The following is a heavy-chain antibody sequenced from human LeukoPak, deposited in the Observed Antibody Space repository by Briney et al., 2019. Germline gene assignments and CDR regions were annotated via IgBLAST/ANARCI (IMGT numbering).Heavy chain of an antibody. CDR2: TYGDGST. CDR3: ASYY. J-gene: IGHJ4*02. CDR1: GFTVSGKY. V-gene: IGHV3-66*01. Sequence: PGGSLRLSCAASGFTVSGKYMSWVRQAPGKGLEWVSITYGDGSTYYAESVKGRFTVSRDNSKSTLYLQMSSLRAEDTAVYYCASYYWGQGTLVTVSS.